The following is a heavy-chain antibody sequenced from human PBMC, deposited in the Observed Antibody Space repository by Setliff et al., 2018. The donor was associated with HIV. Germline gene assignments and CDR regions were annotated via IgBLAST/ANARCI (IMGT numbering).Heavy chain of an antibody. Sequence: PSETLSLTCTVSGGSISSYYWSWIRQPPGKGLEWIGYIYTSRSTNYNPSLKSRVTISVDTSKNQFSLKLSSVTAADTAVYYCARGLSFYDPGGFDYWGQGTLVTVSS. CDR2: IYTSRST. V-gene: IGHV4-4*09. J-gene: IGHJ4*02. CDR1: GGSISSYY. CDR3: ARGLSFYDPGGFDY. D-gene: IGHD3-22*01.